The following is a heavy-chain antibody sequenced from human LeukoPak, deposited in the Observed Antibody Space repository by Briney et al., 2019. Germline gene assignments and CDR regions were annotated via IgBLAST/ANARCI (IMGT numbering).Heavy chain of an antibody. D-gene: IGHD5-12*01. CDR1: GFTFSSYG. Sequence: GGSLRLSCAASGFTFSSYGMHWVRQAPGKGLEWVAFIRYDGSNKYYADSVKGRFTISRDNSKNTLYLQMNSLRAEDAAVYYCAALSGYDIFSTTYFDYWGQGALVTVSS. CDR2: IRYDGSNK. J-gene: IGHJ4*02. CDR3: AALSGYDIFSTTYFDY. V-gene: IGHV3-30*02.